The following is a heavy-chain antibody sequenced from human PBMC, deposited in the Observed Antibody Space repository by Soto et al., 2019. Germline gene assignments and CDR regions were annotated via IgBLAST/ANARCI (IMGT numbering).Heavy chain of an antibody. CDR1: GFTVSSNY. J-gene: IGHJ6*03. Sequence: GGSLRLSCAASGFTVSSNYMSWVRQAPGKGLEWVSVIYSGGSTYYADSVKGRFTISRDNSKNTLYLQMNSLRAEDTAVYYCATNYYGDYGPGYYYYMDVWGKGTTVTVSS. D-gene: IGHD4-17*01. CDR2: IYSGGST. V-gene: IGHV3-66*01. CDR3: ATNYYGDYGPGYYYYMDV.